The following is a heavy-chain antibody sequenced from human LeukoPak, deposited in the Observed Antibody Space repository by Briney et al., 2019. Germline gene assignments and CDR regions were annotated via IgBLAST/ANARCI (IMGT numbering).Heavy chain of an antibody. D-gene: IGHD6-19*01. Sequence: GRSLRLSCAASGFTFSSYAMHWVRQAPGKGLEGVAVISYDGSNKYYADSVKGRFTISRDNSKNTLYLQMNSLRAEDTAVYYCARDQDLRYSSGWYRSFDYWGQGTLVTVSS. CDR2: ISYDGSNK. CDR3: ARDQDLRYSSGWYRSFDY. J-gene: IGHJ4*02. V-gene: IGHV3-30-3*01. CDR1: GFTFSSYA.